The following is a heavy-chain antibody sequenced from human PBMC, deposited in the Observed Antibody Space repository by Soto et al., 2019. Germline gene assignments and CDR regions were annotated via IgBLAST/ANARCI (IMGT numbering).Heavy chain of an antibody. J-gene: IGHJ3*02. Sequence: EVQLLESGGGLVQPGGSLRLSCAASGFTFSSYAMSWVRQAPGKGLEWVSAISGSGGSTYYADSVKGRFTISRDNSKNTLYLQMNSLIAEDTAVYYCAKDGVYYDFWSGYSPLVDAFDIWGQGTMVTVSS. CDR1: GFTFSSYA. CDR2: ISGSGGST. D-gene: IGHD3-3*01. V-gene: IGHV3-23*01. CDR3: AKDGVYYDFWSGYSPLVDAFDI.